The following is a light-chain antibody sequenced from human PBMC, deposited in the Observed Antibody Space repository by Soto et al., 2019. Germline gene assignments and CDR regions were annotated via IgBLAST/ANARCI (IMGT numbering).Light chain of an antibody. CDR2: GAS. J-gene: IGKJ3*01. CDR3: QQYGSSPST. Sequence: EIVLTQSPGTLSLSPGERATLSCRASQSVSSSYLAWYQQKPGQAPRLLIYGASSMATGIPDSVSGSGSGTDFTLTISRLEPEDFAVYYCQQYGSSPSTFGPGTKVDIK. V-gene: IGKV3-20*01. CDR1: QSVSSSY.